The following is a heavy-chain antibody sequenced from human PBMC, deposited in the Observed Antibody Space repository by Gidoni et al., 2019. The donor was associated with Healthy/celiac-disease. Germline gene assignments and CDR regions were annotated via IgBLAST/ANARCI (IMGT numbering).Heavy chain of an antibody. D-gene: IGHD1-1*01. V-gene: IGHV3-30*03. J-gene: IGHJ6*02. CDR1: GFTFSSYG. Sequence: QVQLVESGGGVVQPGRSLRLSCAASGFTFSSYGMHWVRQAPGKGLEWVAVISYDGSNKYYADSVKGRFTISRDNSKNTLYLQMNSLRAEDTAVYYCVQNPNDSWGGMDVWGQGTTVTVSS. CDR2: ISYDGSNK. CDR3: VQNPNDSWGGMDV.